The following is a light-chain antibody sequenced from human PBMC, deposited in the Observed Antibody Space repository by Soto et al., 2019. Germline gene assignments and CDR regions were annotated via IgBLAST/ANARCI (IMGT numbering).Light chain of an antibody. CDR3: QQLKTNPYT. V-gene: IGKV1-9*01. CDR2: SAS. J-gene: IGKJ2*01. Sequence: IQLTQSPSSLSASVGDRVTLTCRASQDINKFLAWVQQTPGKAPKLLVYSASTLHSGVPSRFSGSGSGTDFALTISSLQPEDCATYYCQQLKTNPYTFGQGTRLDIK. CDR1: QDINKF.